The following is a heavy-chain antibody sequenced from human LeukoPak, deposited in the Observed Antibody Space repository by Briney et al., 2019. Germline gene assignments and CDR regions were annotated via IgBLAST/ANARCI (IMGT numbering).Heavy chain of an antibody. V-gene: IGHV1-2*02. J-gene: IGHJ4*02. Sequence: GASVKVSCKASGYTFTGYYMHWVRQAPGQGLEWTGWINPNSGGTNYAQKFQGRVTMTRDTSISTAYMELSRLRSDDTAVYYCARAKDGSSGYYSSDYWGQGTLVTVSS. CDR2: INPNSGGT. D-gene: IGHD3-22*01. CDR3: ARAKDGSSGYYSSDY. CDR1: GYTFTGYY.